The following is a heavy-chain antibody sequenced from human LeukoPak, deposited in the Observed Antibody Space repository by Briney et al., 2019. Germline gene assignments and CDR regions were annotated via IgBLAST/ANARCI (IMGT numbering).Heavy chain of an antibody. Sequence: SETLSLTCAVYGGSFSGYYWSWIRQPPGKGLEWIGEINHSESTNYNPSLKSRVTISVDTSKNQFSLKLSSVTAADTAVYYCARQRRIVGATGLGDYWGQGTLVTVSS. J-gene: IGHJ4*02. CDR3: ARQRRIVGATGLGDY. D-gene: IGHD1-26*01. CDR1: GGSFSGYY. CDR2: INHSEST. V-gene: IGHV4-34*01.